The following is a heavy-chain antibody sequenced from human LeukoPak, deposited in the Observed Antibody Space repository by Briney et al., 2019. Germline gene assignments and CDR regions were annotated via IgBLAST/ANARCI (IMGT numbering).Heavy chain of an antibody. CDR1: GYTFTSYG. CDR3: AREVYSSSKGDAFDI. D-gene: IGHD6-6*01. CDR2: MNPNSGNT. Sequence: ASVKVSCKASGYTFTSYGISWVRQATGQGLEWMGWMNPNSGNTGYAQKFQGRVTITRNTSISTAYMELSSLRSEDTAVYYCAREVYSSSKGDAFDIWGQGTMVTVSS. J-gene: IGHJ3*02. V-gene: IGHV1-8*03.